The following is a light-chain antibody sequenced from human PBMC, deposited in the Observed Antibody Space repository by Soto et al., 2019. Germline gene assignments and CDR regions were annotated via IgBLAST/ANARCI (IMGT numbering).Light chain of an antibody. CDR1: QSISSY. CDR3: QQYNSYSWT. Sequence: DIQMTQSPSTLSGSVGDRVTITCRASQSISSYLNWYQQKPGKAPKLLIYAASSLQSGVPSRFSGSGSGTEFTLTISSLQPDDFATYYCQQYNSYSWTFGQGTKVDIK. J-gene: IGKJ1*01. V-gene: IGKV1-5*01. CDR2: AAS.